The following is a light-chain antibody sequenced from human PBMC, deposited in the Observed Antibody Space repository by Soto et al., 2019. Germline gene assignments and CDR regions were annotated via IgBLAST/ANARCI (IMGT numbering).Light chain of an antibody. Sequence: QSVLTQPPSLSGSPGPSVTISCTGTSSDVGSYNRVSWYQQPPGTAPKVMIYDVSNRPSGVPDRFSGSKSGNTASLTISGLQAEDESDYYCSSYTSSSTYVFGTGTKVNVL. CDR3: SSYTSSSTYV. CDR1: SSDVGSYNR. J-gene: IGLJ1*01. V-gene: IGLV2-18*02. CDR2: DVS.